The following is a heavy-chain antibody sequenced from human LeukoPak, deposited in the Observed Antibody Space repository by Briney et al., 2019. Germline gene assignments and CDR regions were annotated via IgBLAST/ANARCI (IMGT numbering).Heavy chain of an antibody. CDR3: AKVHGSGSYRFDF. D-gene: IGHD3-10*01. CDR1: GFTFDSYA. V-gene: IGHV3-23*01. CDR2: VTGTGGNT. Sequence: GGSLRLSCEGSGFTFDSYAMSWVRQSPGKGLEWVSAVTGTGGNTYHADFVKDRFTISRDNSKNTVYLRMNSLRAEDTAIYYCAKVHGSGSYRFDFWGQGTLVTVSS. J-gene: IGHJ4*02.